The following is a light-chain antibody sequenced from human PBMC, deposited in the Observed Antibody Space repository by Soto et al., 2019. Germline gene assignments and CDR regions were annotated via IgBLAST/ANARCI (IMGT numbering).Light chain of an antibody. CDR3: QQYNKWPRT. CDR2: GAS. V-gene: IGKV3D-15*01. CDR1: QSVSSY. Sequence: EVVLTQSPGTLSLSPGERATLSCRASQSVSSYSLAWYQKKPGQAPRLLIYGASSRAAGIPARFSGSGSGTEFTLTISSLQSEDFAVYHCQQYNKWPRTFGEGTKVDIK. J-gene: IGKJ1*01.